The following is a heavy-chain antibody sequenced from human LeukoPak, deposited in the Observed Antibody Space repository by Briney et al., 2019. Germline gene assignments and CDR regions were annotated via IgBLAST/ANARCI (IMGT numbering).Heavy chain of an antibody. CDR3: ARGLWGDFWSGAYYYYYMDV. J-gene: IGHJ6*03. CDR2: MNPNRGDT. V-gene: IGHV1-8*03. CDR1: GYTFTRYD. D-gene: IGHD3-3*01. Sequence: ASVKVSCKASGYTFTRYDINWVRQATGQGLEGMGGMNPNRGDTGYAQKFQGRCTITRNTSISTAYMALSSLRSEDTAVYYCARGLWGDFWSGAYYYYYMDVWGKGTTVTVSS.